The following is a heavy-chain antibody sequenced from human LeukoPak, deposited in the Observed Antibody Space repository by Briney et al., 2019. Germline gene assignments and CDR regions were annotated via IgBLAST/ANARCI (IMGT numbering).Heavy chain of an antibody. J-gene: IGHJ4*02. Sequence: WVRQPPGKGLEWIGSIYYSGSTYYYPSLKSRVTISVDTSKNQFSLKLSSVTAADTAVYYCARNRMATITSPFDYWGQGTLVTVSS. CDR3: ARNRMATITSPFDY. CDR2: IYYSGST. V-gene: IGHV4-39*01. D-gene: IGHD5-24*01.